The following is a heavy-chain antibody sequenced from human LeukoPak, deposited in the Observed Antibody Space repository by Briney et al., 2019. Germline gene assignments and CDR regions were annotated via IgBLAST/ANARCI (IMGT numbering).Heavy chain of an antibody. D-gene: IGHD2-2*01. CDR3: ARDGDIVVVPAATGNWFDP. CDR2: IYTSGST. CDR1: GGSISSYY. Sequence: SETLSLTCTVSGGSISSYYWSWIRQPAGRGLEWIGRIYTSGSTNYNPSLKSRVTMSVDTSKNQFSLKLSSVTAADTAVYYCARDGDIVVVPAATGNWFDPWGQGTLVTVSS. J-gene: IGHJ5*02. V-gene: IGHV4-4*07.